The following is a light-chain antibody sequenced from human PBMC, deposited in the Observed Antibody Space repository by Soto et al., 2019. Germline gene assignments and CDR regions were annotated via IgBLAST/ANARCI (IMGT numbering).Light chain of an antibody. CDR2: SNS. CDR1: SSNIGSYI. V-gene: IGLV1-44*01. J-gene: IGLJ1*01. Sequence: QSVLIQPPSASGTPGQRVTVSCSGGSSNIGSYIVNWYQQLPGAAPKLLIYSNSQRPSGVPDRFSASKSGTSASLAISGLQSEDEAEYYCAAWDDSLNGYVFGPGTKLTVL. CDR3: AAWDDSLNGYV.